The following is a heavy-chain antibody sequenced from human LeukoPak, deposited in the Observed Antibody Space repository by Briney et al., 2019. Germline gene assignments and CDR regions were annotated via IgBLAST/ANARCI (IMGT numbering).Heavy chain of an antibody. CDR2: ISGSGGST. D-gene: IGHD3-16*01. J-gene: IGHJ4*02. V-gene: IGHV3-23*01. CDR1: GFTFSNYA. CDR3: AKGYYDYVWGSYYFDY. Sequence: GGSLRLSCAASGFTFSNYAMAWVRQAPGKGLEWVSAISGSGGSTYYADSVKGRFTISRDNSRDTLYLQMNSLRAEDTAVYYCAKGYYDYVWGSYYFDYWGQGTLVTVSS.